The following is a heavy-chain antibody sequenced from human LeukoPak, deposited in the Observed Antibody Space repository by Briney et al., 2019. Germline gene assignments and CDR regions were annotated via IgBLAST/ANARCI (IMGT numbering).Heavy chain of an antibody. Sequence: SETLSLTCTVSGGSISSGDYYWSWIRQPPGKGLEWIGSIYYSGSTYYNPSLKSRVTISVDTSKNQFSLKLRSVTAADTAVYYCVRSVVVTAKSGAYAFDIWGQGTMVTVSS. V-gene: IGHV4-30-4*01. D-gene: IGHD2-21*02. CDR3: VRSVVVTAKSGAYAFDI. J-gene: IGHJ3*02. CDR2: IYYSGST. CDR1: GGSISSGDYY.